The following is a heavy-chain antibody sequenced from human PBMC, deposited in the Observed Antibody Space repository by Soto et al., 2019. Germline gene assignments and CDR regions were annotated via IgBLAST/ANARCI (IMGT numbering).Heavy chain of an antibody. CDR3: ARVGRSYYYYYMDV. J-gene: IGHJ6*03. CDR1: GYTFTSYG. V-gene: IGHV1-18*01. Sequence: GASVNVSCKASGYTFTSYGISWVRQAPGQGLEWMGWISAYNGNTNYAQKLQGRVTMTTDTSTSTAYMELRSLRSDDTAVYYCARVGRSYYYYYMDVWGKGTTVTVSS. CDR2: ISAYNGNT.